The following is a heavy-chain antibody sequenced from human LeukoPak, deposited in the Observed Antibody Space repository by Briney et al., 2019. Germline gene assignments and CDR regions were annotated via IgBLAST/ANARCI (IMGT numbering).Heavy chain of an antibody. D-gene: IGHD6-19*01. Sequence: GGSLILSCAASGFTVSSNYMSWVRQAPGKGLEWVSVIYNGGSTKYADSVKGRFTISRDNSENTLYLHMNSLRDEDTAVYFCARASQWLAFDYWGQGTLVTVSS. CDR3: ARASQWLAFDY. V-gene: IGHV3-66*01. CDR1: GFTVSSNY. J-gene: IGHJ4*02. CDR2: IYNGGST.